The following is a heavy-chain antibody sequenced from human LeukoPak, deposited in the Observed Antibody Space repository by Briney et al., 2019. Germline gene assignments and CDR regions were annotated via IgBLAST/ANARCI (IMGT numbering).Heavy chain of an antibody. J-gene: IGHJ4*02. CDR1: GFTFTSSA. V-gene: IGHV1-58*02. D-gene: IGHD1-26*01. CDR3: AAVQVGANYYFDY. CDR2: IVVGSGNT. Sequence: SVKVSCKASGFTFTSSAMQWVRQARGQRLEGIGWIVVGSGNTNYAQKFQERVTITRDMSTSRAYMELSSLRSEDTAVYYCAAVQVGANYYFDYWGQGTLVTVSS.